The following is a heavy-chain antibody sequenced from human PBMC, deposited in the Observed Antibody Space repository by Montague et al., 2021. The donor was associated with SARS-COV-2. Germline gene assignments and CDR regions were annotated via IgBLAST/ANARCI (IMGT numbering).Heavy chain of an antibody. CDR1: GGSFSGYY. CDR3: ARGSRQWLVRPPHYYYFDY. CDR2: INHSGST. D-gene: IGHD6-19*01. J-gene: IGHJ4*02. V-gene: IGHV4-34*01. Sequence: SETLSLTCAVYGGSFSGYYWSWIRQPPGKGLEWIGEINHSGSTNYNPSLKSRATISVGTSKNQFSLKLSSVTAADTAVYYCARGSRQWLVRPPHYYYFDYWGQGTLVTVSS.